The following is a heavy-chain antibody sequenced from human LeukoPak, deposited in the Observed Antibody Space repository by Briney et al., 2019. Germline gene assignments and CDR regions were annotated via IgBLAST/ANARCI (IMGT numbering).Heavy chain of an antibody. CDR3: ARDGVEFYNWFDP. V-gene: IGHV3-74*01. CDR1: GFSFSNYW. D-gene: IGHD2-21*01. Sequence: GGSLRLSCAASGFSFSNYWMHWVRQAPGKGLVWVSRINSDGSSTTYADSVKGRFTISRDNAKNTLYLQMNSLRAEDTAVYYCARDGVEFYNWFDPWGQGTLVTISS. J-gene: IGHJ5*02. CDR2: INSDGSST.